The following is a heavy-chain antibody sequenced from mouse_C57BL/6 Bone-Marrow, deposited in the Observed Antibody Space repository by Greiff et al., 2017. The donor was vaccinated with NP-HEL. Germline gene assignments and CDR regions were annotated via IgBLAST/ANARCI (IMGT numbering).Heavy chain of an antibody. CDR2: IEPNSGGT. D-gene: IGHD1-1*01. Sequence: QVQLQQPGAELVKPGASVKLSCKASGYTFTNYWMHWVKQRPGRGLEWIGRIEPNSGGTKYNEKFKSKATLTVDKPSSTAYMQLSSLTSEDSAVYYCARYYYGSGYFDYWGQGTTLTVSS. V-gene: IGHV1-72*01. CDR1: GYTFTNYW. J-gene: IGHJ2*01. CDR3: ARYYYGSGYFDY.